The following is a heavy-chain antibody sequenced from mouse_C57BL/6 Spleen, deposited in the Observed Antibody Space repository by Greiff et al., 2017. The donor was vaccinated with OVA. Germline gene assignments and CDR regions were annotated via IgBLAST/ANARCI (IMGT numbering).Heavy chain of an antibody. Sequence: EVKLMESGGDLVKPGGSLKLSCAASGFTLSSYGMSWVRQTPDKRLEWVATISSGGSYTYYPDSVKGRFTISRDNAKNTLYLQMCSLKSEDTAMYYCARHFGDGYLNYFDYWGQGTTLTVSS. CDR2: ISSGGSYT. D-gene: IGHD2-3*01. CDR3: ARHFGDGYLNYFDY. V-gene: IGHV5-6*01. CDR1: GFTLSSYG. J-gene: IGHJ2*01.